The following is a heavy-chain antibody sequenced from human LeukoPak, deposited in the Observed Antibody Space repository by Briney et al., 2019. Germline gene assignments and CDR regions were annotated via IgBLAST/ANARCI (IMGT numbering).Heavy chain of an antibody. CDR1: GFTFSSYW. Sequence: GGSLRLSCAASGFTFSSYWMSWVRQAPGKGLEWVANIKQDGSEKYYVDSVKGRFTISRDNAKNSLYLQMNSPRAEDTAVYYCARAPKGALDAFDIWGQGTMVTVSS. V-gene: IGHV3-7*01. J-gene: IGHJ3*02. CDR3: ARAPKGALDAFDI. CDR2: IKQDGSEK.